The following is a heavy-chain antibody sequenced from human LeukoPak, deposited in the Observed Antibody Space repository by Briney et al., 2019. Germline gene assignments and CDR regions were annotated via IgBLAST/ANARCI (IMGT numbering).Heavy chain of an antibody. CDR3: AREPGYSSGWYYFDY. D-gene: IGHD6-19*01. V-gene: IGHV1-69*05. Sequence: SVKVSCKASGGTFSSYAISWVRQAPGQGLEWMGRIIPIFGTANYARKFQGRVTITTDESTSTAYMELSSLRSEDTAVYYCAREPGYSSGWYYFDYWGQGTLVTVSS. CDR1: GGTFSSYA. J-gene: IGHJ4*02. CDR2: IIPIFGTA.